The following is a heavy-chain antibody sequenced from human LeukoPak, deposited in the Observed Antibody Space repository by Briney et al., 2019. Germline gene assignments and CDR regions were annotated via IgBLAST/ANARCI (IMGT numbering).Heavy chain of an antibody. V-gene: IGHV1-69*04. D-gene: IGHD2-2*01. CDR1: GGTFSSYA. Sequence: ASVKVSCKASGGTFSSYAISWVRQAPGQGLEWMGRIIPILGIANYAQKFQGRVTITADKSTSTAYMELSSLRSEDTAVYYCARGCYCSSTSCPRLCYYYYGMDVWGQGTMVTVSS. CDR2: IIPILGIA. CDR3: ARGCYCSSTSCPRLCYYYYGMDV. J-gene: IGHJ6*02.